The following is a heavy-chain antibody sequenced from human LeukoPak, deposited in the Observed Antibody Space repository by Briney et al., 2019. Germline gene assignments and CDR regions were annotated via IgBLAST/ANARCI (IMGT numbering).Heavy chain of an antibody. CDR2: IYSGGST. J-gene: IGHJ4*02. Sequence: GGSLRLSCAASGFTVSSNYMSWVRQAPGKGLEWVSVIYSGGSTYYADSVKGRFTISRDNSKNTLYLQMNSLRAEDTAVYYCARRAYSGSYGSHYFDYWGQGTLVTVSS. D-gene: IGHD1-26*01. CDR1: GFTVSSNY. CDR3: ARRAYSGSYGSHYFDY. V-gene: IGHV3-66*01.